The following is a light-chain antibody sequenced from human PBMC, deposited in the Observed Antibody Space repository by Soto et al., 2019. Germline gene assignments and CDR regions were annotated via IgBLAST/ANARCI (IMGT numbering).Light chain of an antibody. V-gene: IGKV1-5*03. CDR3: QHCNSYSEA. J-gene: IGKJ1*01. Sequence: DIQMTQSPSTLSGSVGDRVTITCRASQTISSWLAWYQHKPGKAPKLLIYKASTLKSGVPSRFSGSGSGTEFALTISSQQPDDFATYYCQHCNSYSEAFGQGTKVELK. CDR1: QTISSW. CDR2: KAS.